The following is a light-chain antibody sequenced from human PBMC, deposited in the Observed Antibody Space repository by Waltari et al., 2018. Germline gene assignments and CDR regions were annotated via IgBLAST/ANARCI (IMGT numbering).Light chain of an antibody. Sequence: ELVLTHSPGILSLSPGERATLSCRASQRVNSRYLAWYQQKPGQAPRLLIYGTSSRPTGIPDRFSGSGSETDFTLTISRLEPEDFAVYYCQQYGDSPPYTFGQGTKLEIK. CDR2: GTS. V-gene: IGKV3-20*01. J-gene: IGKJ2*01. CDR1: QRVNSRY. CDR3: QQYGDSPPYT.